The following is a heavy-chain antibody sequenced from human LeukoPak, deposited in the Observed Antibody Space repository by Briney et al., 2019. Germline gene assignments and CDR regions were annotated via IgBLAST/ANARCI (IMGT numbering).Heavy chain of an antibody. CDR3: AKGTKAFSDYGYYFDY. V-gene: IGHV3-30*18. CDR2: ISYDGGNK. CDR1: GFTFNNFG. Sequence: PGRSLRLSCAASGFTFNNFGMYWVRQAPGKGLEWVAFISYDGGNKYYPDSVKDRFTISRDNSKNTVYLQMSSLRTEDTAVFYWAKGTKAFSDYGYYFDYWGQGTLVTVSS. D-gene: IGHD3-10*01. J-gene: IGHJ4*02.